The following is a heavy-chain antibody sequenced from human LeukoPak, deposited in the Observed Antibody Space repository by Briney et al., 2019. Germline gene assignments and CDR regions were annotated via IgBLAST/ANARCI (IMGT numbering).Heavy chain of an antibody. D-gene: IGHD6-19*01. J-gene: IGHJ4*02. CDR1: GYTFTSYY. CDR3: ASTPLSWFGAVAGSSPETGSDY. V-gene: IGHV1-46*01. CDR2: INPSGGST. Sequence: VASVKASCKASGYTFTSYYMHWVRQAPGQGLEWMGIINPSGGSTSYAQKFQGRVTMTRDMSTSTVYMELSSLRSEDTAVYYCASTPLSWFGAVAGSSPETGSDYWGQGTLVTVSS.